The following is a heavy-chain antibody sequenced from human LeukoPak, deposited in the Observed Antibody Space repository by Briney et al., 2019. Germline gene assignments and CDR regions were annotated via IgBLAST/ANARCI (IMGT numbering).Heavy chain of an antibody. V-gene: IGHV4-4*02. CDR2: IYHSGST. D-gene: IGHD5-12*01. CDR1: GGSISSSNW. J-gene: IGHJ6*02. Sequence: PSETLSLTCAVSGGSISSSNWWSWVRQPPGKGLEWIGEIYHSGSTNYNPSLKSRVTISLDTSKNQFSLKLSSVTAADTAVYYCARLRASTVATINYYYYGMDVWGQGTTVTVSS. CDR3: ARLRASTVATINYYYYGMDV.